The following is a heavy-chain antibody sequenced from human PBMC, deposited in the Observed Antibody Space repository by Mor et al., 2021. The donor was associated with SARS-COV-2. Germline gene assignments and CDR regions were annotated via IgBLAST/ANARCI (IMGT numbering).Heavy chain of an antibody. V-gene: IGHV3-21*01. J-gene: IGHJ4*02. Sequence: VASLSTRSRSIYYADSVKGRFTISRDNAKNSLYLQMNSLRAEDTAVYYCARDGILGYCSGDGCYWGQGTLVTVSS. CDR3: ARDGILGYCSGDGCY. CDR2: LSTRSRSI. D-gene: IGHD2-15*01.